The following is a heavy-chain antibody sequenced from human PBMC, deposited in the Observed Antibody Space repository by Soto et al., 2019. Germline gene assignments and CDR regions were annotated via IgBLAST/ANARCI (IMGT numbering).Heavy chain of an antibody. CDR2: IIPIFGTA. CDR1: GGTFSSYA. CDR3: ARDTSRPGIAVAGFDY. V-gene: IGHV1-69*13. D-gene: IGHD6-19*01. Sequence: SVKVSCKASGGTFSSYAISWVRQAPGQGLEWMGGIIPIFGTANYAQKFQGRVTITADESTSTAYMELSSLRSEDTAVYYCARDTSRPGIAVAGFDYWGQGTLVTVS. J-gene: IGHJ4*02.